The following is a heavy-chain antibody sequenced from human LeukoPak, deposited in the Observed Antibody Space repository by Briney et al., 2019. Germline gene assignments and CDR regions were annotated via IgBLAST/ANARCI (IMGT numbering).Heavy chain of an antibody. CDR2: ISTSWST. J-gene: IGHJ4*02. CDR1: GGSISGYY. Sequence: SETLSLTCTVSGGSISGYYWNWIRQPAGKRLEWIGRISTSWSTNYNPSLKSRVTMSVDTSKNQFSLNLSSVTAADTAVYYCVGGSGSYYKFDYWGQGTLVTVSS. CDR3: VGGSGSYYKFDY. D-gene: IGHD3-10*01. V-gene: IGHV4-4*07.